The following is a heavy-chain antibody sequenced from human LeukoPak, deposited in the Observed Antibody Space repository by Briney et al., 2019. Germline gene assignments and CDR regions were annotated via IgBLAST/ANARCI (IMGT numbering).Heavy chain of an antibody. CDR1: GYTFTASG. CDR2: INPYNDIT. D-gene: IGHD3-22*01. V-gene: IGHV1-18*01. CDR3: ARSIFTYYYDSSGYSTFDY. J-gene: IGHJ4*02. Sequence: EASVKVSCKASGYTFTASGLCWVRLAPGQRLEWMGWINPYNDITDYAQTFKGRVTMTTDTSTSTAYMELRSLRFDDAAVYYCARSIFTYYYDSSGYSTFDYWGQGTLVTVSS.